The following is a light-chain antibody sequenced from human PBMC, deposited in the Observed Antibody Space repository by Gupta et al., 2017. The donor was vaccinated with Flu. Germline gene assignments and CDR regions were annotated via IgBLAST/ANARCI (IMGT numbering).Light chain of an antibody. CDR3: QQDNSYPLT. CDR1: PSISSW. J-gene: IGKJ5*01. CDR2: KAS. Sequence: PSTLSASVGGRVTITCRASPSISSWMAWYQQKPGKAPKLLIYKASTLQGGVSSRFSGSGSGTEFTLTISSLQPDDFATYYCQQDNSYPLTFGQGTQMEIK. V-gene: IGKV1-5*03.